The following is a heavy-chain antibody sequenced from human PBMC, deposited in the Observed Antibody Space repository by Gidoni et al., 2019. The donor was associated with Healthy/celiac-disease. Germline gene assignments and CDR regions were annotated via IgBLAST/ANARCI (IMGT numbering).Heavy chain of an antibody. V-gene: IGHV1-69*01. D-gene: IGHD1-7*01. CDR1: GGTFSSYA. J-gene: IGHJ6*02. CDR3: ARGNGYYPTVGYYYGMDV. CDR2: IIPIFGTA. Sequence: QVQLVQSGAEVKKPGSSVKVSCKASGGTFSSYAISGVLQAPGQGLEWMGGIIPIFGTANYAQKFQGRVTITADEATSTAYMELSSLRSEDTSVYYCARGNGYYPTVGYYYGMDVWGQGTTVTVSS.